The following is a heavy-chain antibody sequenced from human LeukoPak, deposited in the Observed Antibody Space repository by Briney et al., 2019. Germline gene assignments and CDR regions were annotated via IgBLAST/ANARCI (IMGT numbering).Heavy chain of an antibody. CDR3: ARDFATFILAPDGSSFDP. D-gene: IGHD2/OR15-2a*01. CDR2: INPNSGGT. Sequence: GASVKVSCKASGYTFTGYYMHWVRQAPGQGIEWMGWINPNSGGTNCAQKFQGRVTMTRDTSISTAYMELSRLRSDDTAVYYCARDFATFILAPDGSSFDPWGQGTLVTVPS. CDR1: GYTFTGYY. J-gene: IGHJ5*02. V-gene: IGHV1-2*02.